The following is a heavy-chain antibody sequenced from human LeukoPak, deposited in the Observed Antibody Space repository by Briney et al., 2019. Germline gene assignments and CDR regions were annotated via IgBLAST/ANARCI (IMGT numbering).Heavy chain of an antibody. Sequence: GGPLRLSCAASGFTFSSYWMHWVRQAPGKGQVWVSRINSDGSSTSYADSVKGRFTISRDNAKNTLYLQMNSLRAEDTAVYYCARVKLSIAAFDYWGQGTLVTVSS. CDR3: ARVKLSIAAFDY. CDR1: GFTFSSYW. V-gene: IGHV3-74*01. D-gene: IGHD6-25*01. CDR2: INSDGSST. J-gene: IGHJ4*02.